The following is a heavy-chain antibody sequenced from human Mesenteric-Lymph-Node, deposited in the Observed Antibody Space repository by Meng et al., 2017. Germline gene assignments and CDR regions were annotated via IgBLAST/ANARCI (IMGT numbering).Heavy chain of an antibody. V-gene: IGHV4-4*02. Sequence: QVHVQVSGPGRVKPSETLSLTCAVSGGSIRRINWWTWVRQPPGKGLEWIGEIYHSGRTNYNPSLKSRVTISVDKSKNRFSLKLSSVTAADTAVYYCARVAAAGNEWFDPWGQGTLVTVSS. D-gene: IGHD6-13*01. CDR3: ARVAAAGNEWFDP. J-gene: IGHJ5*02. CDR2: IYHSGRT. CDR1: GGSIRRINW.